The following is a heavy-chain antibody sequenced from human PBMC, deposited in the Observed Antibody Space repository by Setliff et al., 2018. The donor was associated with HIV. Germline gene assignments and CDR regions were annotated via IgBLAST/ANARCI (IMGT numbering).Heavy chain of an antibody. CDR2: INHRGST. V-gene: IGHV4-34*01. Sequence: SETLSPPCAVYGGSFSDYYWTWNRQPPGKGLEWIGEINHRGSTNYNPSLKSRVTVHLDTSKNQFSLKLGSVTAADTAVYYCARESPSSSWFYSDFWGQGTLVTSPQ. CDR1: GGSFSDYY. CDR3: ARESPSSSWFYSDF. D-gene: IGHD6-13*01. J-gene: IGHJ4*02.